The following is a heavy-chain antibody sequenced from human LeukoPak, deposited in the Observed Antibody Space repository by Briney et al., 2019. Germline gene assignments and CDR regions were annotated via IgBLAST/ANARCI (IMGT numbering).Heavy chain of an antibody. CDR2: ITSGVTT. V-gene: IGHV3-23*01. CDR3: AKDLASGWTYYTGMDV. CDR1: GFGFSSYA. Sequence: GGSLRLSCEASGFGFSSYAMNWVRQAPGQGLEWVSVITSGVTTFYADSVRGRFTISRDNSKNTLYLQMNSLRAEDTAVYYCAKDLASGWTYYTGMDVWGQGTTVTVSS. J-gene: IGHJ6*02. D-gene: IGHD6-19*01.